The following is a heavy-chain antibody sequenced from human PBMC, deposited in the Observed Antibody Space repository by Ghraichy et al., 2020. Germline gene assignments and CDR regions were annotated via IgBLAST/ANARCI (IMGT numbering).Heavy chain of an antibody. D-gene: IGHD5-24*01. CDR2: IYPGDSDT. J-gene: IGHJ2*01. V-gene: IGHV5-51*01. CDR3: ARRKDGYNFLVHYWYFDL. CDR1: GYSFTSYW. Sequence: GESLNISCKGSGYSFTSYWIGWVRQMPGKGLEWMGIIYPGDSDTRYSPSFQGQVTISADKSISTAYLQWSSLKALDTAMYYCARRKDGYNFLVHYWYFDLWGRGTLVTVSS.